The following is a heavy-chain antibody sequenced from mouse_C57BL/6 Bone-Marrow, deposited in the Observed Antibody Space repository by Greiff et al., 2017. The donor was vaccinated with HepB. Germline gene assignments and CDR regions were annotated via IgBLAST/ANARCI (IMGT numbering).Heavy chain of an antibody. Sequence: QVQLQQPGAELVRPGTSVKLSCKASGYTFTSYWMHWVKQRPGQGLEWIGVIDPSDSYTNYNQKFKGKATLTIDTSSSTAYMQLSILTSEDSAVYYCAMLHYYEDCDYWGQGTTLTVSS. CDR2: IDPSDSYT. D-gene: IGHD1-2*01. V-gene: IGHV1-59*01. CDR1: GYTFTSYW. CDR3: AMLHYYEDCDY. J-gene: IGHJ2*01.